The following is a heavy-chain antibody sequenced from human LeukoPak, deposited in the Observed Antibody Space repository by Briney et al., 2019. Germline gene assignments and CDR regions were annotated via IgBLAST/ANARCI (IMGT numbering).Heavy chain of an antibody. CDR3: ARDLAIAAAGGPGGYNWFDP. J-gene: IGHJ5*02. CDR2: IYHSGST. D-gene: IGHD6-13*01. CDR1: GYSISSGYY. V-gene: IGHV4-38-2*02. Sequence: PSETLSLTCAVSGYSISSGYYWGWIRQPPGKGLEWIGSIYHSGSTYYNPSLKSRVTISVDTSKNQFSLKLSSVTAADTAVYYCARDLAIAAAGGPGGYNWFDPWGKGTLVTVSS.